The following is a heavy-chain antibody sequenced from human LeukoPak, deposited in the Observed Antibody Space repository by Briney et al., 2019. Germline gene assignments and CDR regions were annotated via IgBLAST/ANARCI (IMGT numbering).Heavy chain of an antibody. V-gene: IGHV6-1*01. CDR1: GDSVSSNNAA. J-gene: IGHJ4*02. CDR3: ARGPWGYFDY. CDR2: TYYRSKWYY. D-gene: IGHD7-27*01. Sequence: SQTLSLTCAISGDSVSSNNAAWNWIRQSPLRGLEWLGRTYYRSKWYYDYALSVESRIIITSDTSENQFSLHLNSVTPEDTAVYYCARGPWGYFDYWGQGSLVTVSS.